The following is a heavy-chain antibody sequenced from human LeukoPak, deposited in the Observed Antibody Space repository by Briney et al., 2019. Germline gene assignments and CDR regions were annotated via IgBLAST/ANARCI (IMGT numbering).Heavy chain of an antibody. Sequence: GGSLRLSCSASAFTLSTYTMHWVRQTPGKGLDYVSAISSNGGGTYYADSVKGRFTISRDNAKNSLYLQMDSLRAEDTAVYYCARGIDEWLYLNYWGQGALVTVSS. CDR2: ISSNGGGT. V-gene: IGHV3-64*04. CDR1: AFTLSTYT. CDR3: ARGIDEWLYLNY. J-gene: IGHJ4*02. D-gene: IGHD3-3*01.